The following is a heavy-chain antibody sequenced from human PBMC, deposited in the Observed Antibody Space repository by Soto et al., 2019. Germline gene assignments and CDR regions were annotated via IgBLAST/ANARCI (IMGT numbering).Heavy chain of an antibody. CDR1: GFTFSTYA. CDR3: TTAPYYYGSGSYYNVSFYYYGMDV. CDR2: ISFDGSDK. Sequence: GGSLRLSCAASGFTFSTYAMHWVRQAPGKGLEWVTFISFDGSDKFYADSVKGRFTISRDNSKNALYLQMNSLRAEDTAVYYCTTAPYYYGSGSYYNVSFYYYGMDVWGQGTTVTVSS. J-gene: IGHJ6*02. D-gene: IGHD3-10*01. V-gene: IGHV3-30*01.